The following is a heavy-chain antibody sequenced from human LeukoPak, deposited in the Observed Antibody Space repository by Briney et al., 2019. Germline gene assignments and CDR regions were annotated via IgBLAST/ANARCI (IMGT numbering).Heavy chain of an antibody. J-gene: IGHJ4*02. V-gene: IGHV3-9*01. Sequence: GGSLRLSCAAAGFTFDEYAMHWVRQAPGKGLEWVAGVSWNSDTIAYADSVKGRFTISGDNAENSVYLQMNSLRAEDTALYHCAKAYGLGSYYGPVDYWGQGTLVAVS. CDR3: AKAYGLGSYYGPVDY. CDR2: VSWNSDTI. CDR1: GFTFDEYA. D-gene: IGHD3-10*01.